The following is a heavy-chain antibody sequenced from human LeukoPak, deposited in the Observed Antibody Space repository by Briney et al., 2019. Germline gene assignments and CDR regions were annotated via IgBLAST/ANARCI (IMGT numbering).Heavy chain of an antibody. D-gene: IGHD2-21*01. CDR3: ARRDYYYYGMDV. CDR2: IYYSGST. V-gene: IGHV4-59*08. J-gene: IGHJ6*02. Sequence: PSETLSLTCTVSGGSISSYYWSWIRQPPGKGLEWIGYIYYSGSTNYNPSLKSRVTISVDTSKNQFSLKLSSVTAADTAVYYCARRDYYYYGMDVWGQGTTVTVSS. CDR1: GGSISSYY.